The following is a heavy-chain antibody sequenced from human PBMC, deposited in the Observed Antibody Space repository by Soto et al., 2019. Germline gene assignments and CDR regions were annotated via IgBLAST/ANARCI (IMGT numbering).Heavy chain of an antibody. CDR1: GFTFSTYT. CDR3: ARSSDGWDAD. Sequence: GGSLRLSCAASGFTFSTYTMNWVRQAPGKGLEWVSYITSSSSTIYYADSVKGRFAISRDNAKNSLYLQMNSLRDEDTAVYYCARSSDGWDADWGQGTLVTVSS. J-gene: IGHJ4*02. V-gene: IGHV3-48*02. D-gene: IGHD6-19*01. CDR2: ITSSSSTI.